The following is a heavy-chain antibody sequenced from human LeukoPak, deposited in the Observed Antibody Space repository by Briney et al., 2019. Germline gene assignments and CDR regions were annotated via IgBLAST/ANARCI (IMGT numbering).Heavy chain of an antibody. J-gene: IGHJ4*02. Sequence: GGSLRLSCVASGLSVSSNYMSCVRQAPGKGLEWVSVIYRDGSSYYAESVKGRFTISRDNSKNTLYIQMNSLRAEDTAVYYCARSFYDILIGYYQYFDYWGQGTLVTVSS. D-gene: IGHD3-9*01. CDR1: GLSVSSNY. CDR3: ARSFYDILIGYYQYFDY. V-gene: IGHV3-66*01. CDR2: IYRDGSS.